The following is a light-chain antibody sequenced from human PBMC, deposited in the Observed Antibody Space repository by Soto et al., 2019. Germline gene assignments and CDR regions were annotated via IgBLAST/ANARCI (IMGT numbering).Light chain of an antibody. CDR1: QSIGNY. J-gene: IGKJ2*01. V-gene: IGKV1-39*01. Sequence: DIQMTQSPSSLSASVGDRVTITCRASQSIGNYLNWLQHKPGKASKVLIYAASRVQSGVPSRFSGSGSGTDFTLTISGLQLEDFATYYCQQSYNTPRTFGQGTKLEIK. CDR3: QQSYNTPRT. CDR2: AAS.